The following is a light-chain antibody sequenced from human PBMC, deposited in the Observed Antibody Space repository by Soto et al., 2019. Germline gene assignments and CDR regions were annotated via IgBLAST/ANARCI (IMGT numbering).Light chain of an antibody. CDR1: SSDLGSYDH. J-gene: IGLJ1*01. CDR2: AVG. CDR3: ISADGGTTYV. V-gene: IGLV2-14*03. Sequence: QSGLTPPASGRGSRGQSLTISCSGTSSDLGSYDHVAWYQQFPGKCPNLVIYAVGDQPSGVADRISVTKSGISAYLTISQLLTEDEADHDYISADGGTTYVCGGATKGTL.